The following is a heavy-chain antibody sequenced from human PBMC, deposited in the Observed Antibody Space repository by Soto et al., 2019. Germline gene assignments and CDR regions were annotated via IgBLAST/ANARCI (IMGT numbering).Heavy chain of an antibody. Sequence: QVQLQESGPGLVKPSETLSLTCTVSGGSVSSYYWSWIRQPPGRGLEWIGYIYYSGSTNYTPSLKSRVTIPVDPSKTPLSLKLSAVTAADTAVYYCARRYGYSLDYSGQGTLVTVSP. CDR2: IYYSGST. D-gene: IGHD1-1*01. J-gene: IGHJ4*02. V-gene: IGHV4-59*08. CDR1: GGSVSSYY. CDR3: ARRYGYSLDY.